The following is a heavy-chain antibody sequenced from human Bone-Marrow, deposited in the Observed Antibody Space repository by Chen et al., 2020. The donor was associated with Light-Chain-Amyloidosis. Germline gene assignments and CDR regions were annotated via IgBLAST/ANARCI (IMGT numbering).Heavy chain of an antibody. CDR1: GFAFSSYA. D-gene: IGHD3-9*01. CDR2: IRGSGGSR. J-gene: IGHJ3*02. CDR3: AKDISYDDILPGYPADAFDI. Sequence: EVQLVESGGGLLQRGGSLRLSCAASGFAFSSYAMSWVRQAPGKGLEWGATIRGSGGSRYYGDSLKGRFTISRDKCKNALFGQRCRLRDEDTAVYYCAKDISYDDILPGYPADAFDIWGQGTMVTVSS. V-gene: IGHV3-23*04.